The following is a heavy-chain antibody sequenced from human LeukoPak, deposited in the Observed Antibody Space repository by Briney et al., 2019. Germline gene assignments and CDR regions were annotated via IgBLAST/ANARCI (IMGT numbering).Heavy chain of an antibody. D-gene: IGHD3-22*01. V-gene: IGHV3-7*03. CDR1: GFTFSSYW. CDR2: IKQDGSEK. Sequence: PGRSLRLSCAAYGFTFSSYWMSWVRQAPGKGLEWVANIKQDGSEKYYVDSVKGRFTISRDNAKNSLYLQMNSLRAEDTAVYYCARDPYDSSGYYFDYWGQGTLVTVSS. CDR3: ARDPYDSSGYYFDY. J-gene: IGHJ4*02.